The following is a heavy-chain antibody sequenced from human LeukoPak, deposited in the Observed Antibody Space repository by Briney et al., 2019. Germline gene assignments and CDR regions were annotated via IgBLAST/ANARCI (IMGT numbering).Heavy chain of an antibody. D-gene: IGHD3-9*01. V-gene: IGHV1-69*06. CDR3: ARGDILTGYYIGRYFDY. CDR1: GGTFSSYA. Sequence: ASVKVSCKASGGTFSSYAISWVRQAPGQGLEWMGGIIPIFGTANYAQKFQGRVTITADKSTSTAYMELNSLRAEDTAVYYCARGDILTGYYIGRYFDYWGQGALVTVSS. CDR2: IIPIFGTA. J-gene: IGHJ4*02.